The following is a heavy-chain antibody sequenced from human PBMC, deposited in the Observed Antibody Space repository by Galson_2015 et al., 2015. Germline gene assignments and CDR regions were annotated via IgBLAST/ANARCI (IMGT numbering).Heavy chain of an antibody. CDR1: GFTFSSYG. V-gene: IGHV3-33*01. D-gene: IGHD3-3*01. CDR3: ARGPRGDFWSGYTPASYGMDV. J-gene: IGHJ6*02. CDR2: IWYDGSNK. Sequence: SLRLSCAASGFTFSSYGMHWVRQAPGKGLEWVAVIWYDGSNKYYADSVKGRFTISRDNSKNTLYLQMNSLRAEDTAVYYCARGPRGDFWSGYTPASYGMDVWGQGTTVTVSS.